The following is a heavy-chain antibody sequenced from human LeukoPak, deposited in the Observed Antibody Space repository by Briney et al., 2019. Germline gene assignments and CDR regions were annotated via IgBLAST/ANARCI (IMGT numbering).Heavy chain of an antibody. CDR2: ISSNGGST. Sequence: ASVKVSCKASGGTFSSYAMHWVRQAPGKGLEYVSAISSNGGSTYYANSVKGRFTISRDNSKNTLYLQMGSLRAEDMAVYYCARGNQWLATYFDYWGQGTLVTVSS. J-gene: IGHJ4*02. CDR3: ARGNQWLATYFDY. V-gene: IGHV3-64*01. D-gene: IGHD6-19*01. CDR1: GGTFSSYA.